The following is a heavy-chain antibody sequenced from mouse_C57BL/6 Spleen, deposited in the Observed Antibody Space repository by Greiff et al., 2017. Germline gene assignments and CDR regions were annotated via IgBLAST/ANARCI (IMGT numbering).Heavy chain of an antibody. J-gene: IGHJ2*01. CDR3: AMEGWLLGDY. CDR2: INPNNGGT. D-gene: IGHD2-3*01. V-gene: IGHV1-22*01. Sequence: EVQLQESGPELVKPGASVKMSCKASGYTFTDYNMHWVKQSHGKSLEWIGYINPNNGGTSYNQKFKGKATLTVNKSSSTAYMELRSLTSEDSAVYYCAMEGWLLGDYWGQGTTLTVSS. CDR1: GYTFTDYN.